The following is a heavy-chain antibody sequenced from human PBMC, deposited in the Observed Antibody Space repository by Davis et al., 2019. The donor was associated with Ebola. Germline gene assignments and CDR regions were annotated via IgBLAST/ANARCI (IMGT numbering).Heavy chain of an antibody. CDR3: ARDRDYYDSTAYHPRGWFDL. V-gene: IGHV3-33*01. CDR1: GFTFSSYG. D-gene: IGHD3-22*01. Sequence: GESLKISCAASGFTFSSYGMHWVRQAPGKGLEWVAVIWYDGSNKYYADSVKGRFTISRDNSKNTLYLQMNSLRAEDTAVYYCARDRDYYDSTAYHPRGWFDLWGQGTLVTVSS. J-gene: IGHJ5*02. CDR2: IWYDGSNK.